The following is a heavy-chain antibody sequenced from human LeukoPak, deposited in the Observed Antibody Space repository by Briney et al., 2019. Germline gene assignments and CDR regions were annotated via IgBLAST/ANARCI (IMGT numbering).Heavy chain of an antibody. Sequence: GGSLRLSCAASGFIFSNYAMYWVRQAPGKGPEWVSAISGRSDNTYYADSVKGRFTLSRDSSKNTLYLQVNSLRADDTAVYYCAKWGDYDVLTGYYVSDFWGQGTLVTVSS. CDR1: GFIFSNYA. CDR2: ISGRSDNT. CDR3: AKWGDYDVLTGYYVSDF. J-gene: IGHJ4*02. D-gene: IGHD3-9*01. V-gene: IGHV3-23*01.